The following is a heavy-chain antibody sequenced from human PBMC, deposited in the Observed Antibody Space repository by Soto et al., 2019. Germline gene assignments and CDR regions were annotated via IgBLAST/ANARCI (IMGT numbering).Heavy chain of an antibody. D-gene: IGHD2-15*01. CDR3: ARDCTGGSCFCIY. CDR1: GYTLTNYA. CDR2: INTYNGNS. Sequence: ASVKVSCKASGYTLTNYAICWVRQAPGQGPEWMGWINTYNGNSNYAQKFQGRVTMTTDTSTNTAYMELRSLTSDDTAVYYCARDCTGGSCFCIYWGQGTLVTVSS. V-gene: IGHV1-18*01. J-gene: IGHJ4*02.